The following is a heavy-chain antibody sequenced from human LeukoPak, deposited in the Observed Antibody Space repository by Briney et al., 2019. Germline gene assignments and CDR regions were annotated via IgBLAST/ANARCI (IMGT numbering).Heavy chain of an antibody. CDR3: ARVAHFDRGMDV. Sequence: GGSLRLSCAASGFSFSSYSMKWVRQDPGKGLEWLSYTSSGSSTIYYADAVKGRFVISRDNTKKTLDLEMNSLRAEDTAVYFCARVAHFDRGMDVWGQGTTVIVSS. CDR2: TSSGSSTI. CDR1: GFSFSSYS. V-gene: IGHV3-48*04. J-gene: IGHJ6*02. D-gene: IGHD3-9*01.